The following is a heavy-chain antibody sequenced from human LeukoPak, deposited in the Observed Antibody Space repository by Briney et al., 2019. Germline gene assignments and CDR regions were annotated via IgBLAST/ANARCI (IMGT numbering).Heavy chain of an antibody. Sequence: SETLSLTCTVSGGSISSSSYYWGWIRQPPGKGLEWIGSIYYSGSTYYNPSLKSRVTISVDTSKNQFSLKLSSVTAADTAVYYCARYSISYLYFDYWGQGTLVTVSS. D-gene: IGHD6-6*01. J-gene: IGHJ4*02. CDR1: GGSISSSSYY. CDR2: IYYSGST. V-gene: IGHV4-39*01. CDR3: ARYSISYLYFDY.